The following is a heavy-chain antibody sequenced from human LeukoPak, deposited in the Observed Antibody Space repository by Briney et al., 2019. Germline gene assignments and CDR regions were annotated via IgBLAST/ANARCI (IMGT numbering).Heavy chain of an antibody. CDR3: TRDRGSSWPWYFDL. V-gene: IGHV3-49*04. J-gene: IGHJ2*01. CDR2: IRSKAYGGTT. Sequence: GGSLRLSCTASGFTFGDYAMSWVRQAPGKGLEWVGFIRSKAYGGTTEYAASVKGRFTISRDDSKSIAYLQMNSLKTEDTAVYYCTRDRGSSWPWYFDLWGRGTLVTVSS. D-gene: IGHD6-13*01. CDR1: GFTFGDYA.